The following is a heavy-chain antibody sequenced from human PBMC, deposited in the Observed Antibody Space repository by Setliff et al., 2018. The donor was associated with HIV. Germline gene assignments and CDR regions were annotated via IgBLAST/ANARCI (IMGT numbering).Heavy chain of an antibody. CDR1: GYTFTNFG. CDR2: ISIYNGDT. Sequence: GASVKVSCKSSGYTFTNFGISWVRQAPGQGLEWMGWISIYNGDTNYAQRFQGRVTMTTDTSTNTVYMAVRSLRSDDTAVYYCARDREYMDVWGKGTTVTVSS. V-gene: IGHV1-18*01. J-gene: IGHJ6*03. CDR3: ARDREYMDV.